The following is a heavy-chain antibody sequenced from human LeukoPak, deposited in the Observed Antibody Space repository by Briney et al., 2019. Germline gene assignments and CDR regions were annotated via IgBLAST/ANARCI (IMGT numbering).Heavy chain of an antibody. V-gene: IGHV1-69*13. J-gene: IGHJ4*02. CDR1: GGTFISYA. CDR2: IIPIFGTA. Sequence: SVRVSCKASGGTFISYAISWVRQAPGQGLEWMGGIIPIFGTANYAQKFQGRVTITADESTSTAYMELSRLRSEDTAVYYCARVTESMATPDYWGQGTLVTVSS. CDR3: ARVTESMATPDY. D-gene: IGHD5-24*01.